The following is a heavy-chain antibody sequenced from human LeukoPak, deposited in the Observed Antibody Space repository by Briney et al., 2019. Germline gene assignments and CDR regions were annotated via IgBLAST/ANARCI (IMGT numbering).Heavy chain of an antibody. D-gene: IGHD1-20*01. Sequence: GGSLRLSCAASGFTFSSYGMNWVRQAPGKGLEWVAVISYDGSNKYYADSVKGRFTISRDNSKNTLFVQMNSLRAEDTAVYYCARDHNWNDPPLWYFDLWGRGTLVTVSS. V-gene: IGHV3-30*03. CDR3: ARDHNWNDPPLWYFDL. CDR1: GFTFSSYG. J-gene: IGHJ2*01. CDR2: ISYDGSNK.